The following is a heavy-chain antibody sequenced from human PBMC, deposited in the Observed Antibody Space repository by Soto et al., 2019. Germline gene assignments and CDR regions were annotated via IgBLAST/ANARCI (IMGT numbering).Heavy chain of an antibody. CDR1: GFSLRMST. CDR3: AATIIAVGGSGYYGLDV. D-gene: IGHD6-19*01. Sequence: SAQVCCEVSGFSLRMSTMQWAGQARGQRPERIGWIVVGSGHINYAQQFHERVTITRDMSTGTVYMELNSLRSEDTAVYYCAATIIAVGGSGYYGLDVWGQGPTVTASS. V-gene: IGHV1-58*02. CDR2: IVVGSGHI. J-gene: IGHJ6*02.